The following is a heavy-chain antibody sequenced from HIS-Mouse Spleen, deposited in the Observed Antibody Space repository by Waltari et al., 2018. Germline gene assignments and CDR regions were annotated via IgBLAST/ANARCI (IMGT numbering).Heavy chain of an antibody. D-gene: IGHD6-19*01. J-gene: IGHJ4*02. Sequence: QVTLRESGPALVKPTQTLTLTCTFSGFSLSTSGMCVSWIRQPPGKALEWLARIDWDEDKYYSTSLKTMLTISKDTSKNQVVLTMTNMDPVDTATYYCARIAEGYSSGWYAFDYWGQGTLVTVSS. CDR3: ARIAEGYSSGWYAFDY. V-gene: IGHV2-70*15. CDR2: IDWDEDK. CDR1: GFSLSTSGMC.